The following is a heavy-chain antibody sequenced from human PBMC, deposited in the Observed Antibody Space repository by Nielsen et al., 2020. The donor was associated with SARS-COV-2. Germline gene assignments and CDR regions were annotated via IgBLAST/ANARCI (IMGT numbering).Heavy chain of an antibody. Sequence: SETLSLTCTVSGGSISSYYWSWIRQPPGKGLEWIGYIYYSGSTNYNPSLKSRVTISADTSKNQFSMKLSSVTAADTAVYYCARHVDTAMVTVWFDPWGQGTLVTVSS. CDR2: IYYSGST. J-gene: IGHJ5*02. CDR1: GGSISSYY. D-gene: IGHD5-18*01. CDR3: ARHVDTAMVTVWFDP. V-gene: IGHV4-59*13.